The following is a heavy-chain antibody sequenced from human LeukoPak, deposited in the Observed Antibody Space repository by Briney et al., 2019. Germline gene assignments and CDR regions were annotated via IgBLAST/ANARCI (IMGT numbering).Heavy chain of an antibody. D-gene: IGHD1-7*01. CDR1: GGTFINHA. CDR3: ARGVTGITKIPLNWFDP. J-gene: IGHJ5*02. V-gene: IGHV1-69*06. Sequence: SVKVSCKASGGTFINHAVSWVRQAPGQGLEWMGGIIPIFGTANYAQKFEGRVTITADKSTNTTYMEISSLTSDDTAVCYCARGVTGITKIPLNWFDPWGQGTLVTVSS. CDR2: IIPIFGTA.